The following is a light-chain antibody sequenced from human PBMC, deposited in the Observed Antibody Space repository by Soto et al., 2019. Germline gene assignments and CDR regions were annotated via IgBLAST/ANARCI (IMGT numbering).Light chain of an antibody. CDR2: DAS. V-gene: IGKV3-15*01. CDR3: QQYNRWPRT. J-gene: IGKJ1*01. Sequence: ETVLSHSPPTLSVSPGERATLSCRASQSVSTNLAWYQQKPGQAPRLLIYDASTRATGIPVRFSGSGSGTEFTLSISSVQSEDFAVFYCQQYNRWPRTFGQGTKVDI. CDR1: QSVSTN.